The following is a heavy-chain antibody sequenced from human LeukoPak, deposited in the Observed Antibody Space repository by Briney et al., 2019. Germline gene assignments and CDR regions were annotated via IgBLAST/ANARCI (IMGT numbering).Heavy chain of an antibody. CDR2: IYRSVTT. CDR1: PYSISDDFY. CDR3: ARDHTRKDIVVVPAAMGAYYFDY. V-gene: IGHV4-38-2*02. D-gene: IGHD2-2*01. Sequence: PSETLSLTCRVSPYSISDDFYWGWIRQPPGKGLEWIGGIYRSVTTYYNPSLKSRVTMSVDTSKNQFSLKLSSVTAADTAVYYCARDHTRKDIVVVPAAMGAYYFDYWGQGTLVTVSS. J-gene: IGHJ4*02.